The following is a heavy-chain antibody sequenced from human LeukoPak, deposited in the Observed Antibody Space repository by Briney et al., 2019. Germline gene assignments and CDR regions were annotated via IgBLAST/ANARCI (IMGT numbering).Heavy chain of an antibody. CDR1: GGSFSGYY. D-gene: IGHD2-2*01. CDR2: INHSGST. J-gene: IGHJ6*03. CDR3: ASYIVVEKTYYDYMDA. Sequence: SETLSLTCAVSGGSFSGYYWSWIRQPPGKGLEWIGEINHSGSTNYNPSLKSRVTISVDTSKNQFSLKLSSVTAADTAVYYCASYIVVEKTYYDYMDAWGKGTTVTVSS. V-gene: IGHV4-34*01.